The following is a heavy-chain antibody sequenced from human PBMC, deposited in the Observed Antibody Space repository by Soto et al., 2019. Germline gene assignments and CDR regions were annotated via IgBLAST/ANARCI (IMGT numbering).Heavy chain of an antibody. CDR3: ASSSWYHDDYMDV. CDR1: GYTFTSYY. CDR2: INPSGGST. V-gene: IGHV1-46*03. J-gene: IGHJ6*03. Sequence: ASVKVSCKASGYTFTSYYMHWVRQAPGQGLEWMGIINPSGGSTSYAQKFQGRVTMTRDTSTSTVYMELSSLRSEDTAVFYCASSSWYHDDYMDVWGKGTTVTVSS. D-gene: IGHD6-13*01.